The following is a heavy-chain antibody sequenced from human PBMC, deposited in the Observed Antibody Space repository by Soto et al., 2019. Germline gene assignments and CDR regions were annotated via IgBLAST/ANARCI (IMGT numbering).Heavy chain of an antibody. CDR2: VSYSGNT. CDR1: GDSISNYY. J-gene: IGHJ6*02. D-gene: IGHD3-3*01. CDR3: AGAIFGVDSGGMDV. V-gene: IGHV4-59*01. Sequence: SETLSLTCTVSGDSISNYYWSWIRQPPGKGLEWIGYVSYSGNTNYNPSLKTRVSISTDTSKNELSLKLNSVTAADTARYYCAGAIFGVDSGGMDVWGQGTTVTVSS.